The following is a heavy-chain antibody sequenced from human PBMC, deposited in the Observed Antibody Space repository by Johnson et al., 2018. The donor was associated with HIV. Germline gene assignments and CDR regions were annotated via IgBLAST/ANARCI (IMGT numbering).Heavy chain of an antibody. V-gene: IGHV3-13*01. J-gene: IGHJ3*02. CDR3: ARGRYDGDALDI. Sequence: VQLVESGGGLVQPGGSLRLSCAASGFIFSNFDMHWVRQAAGRRLEWVSGIDTAGNTYYLGSVKGRFTISRENAKNSLYLQVNRLSAGDTALYYCARGRYDGDALDIWGQGTMVTVSS. CDR1: GFIFSNFD. D-gene: IGHD3-16*01. CDR2: IDTAGNT.